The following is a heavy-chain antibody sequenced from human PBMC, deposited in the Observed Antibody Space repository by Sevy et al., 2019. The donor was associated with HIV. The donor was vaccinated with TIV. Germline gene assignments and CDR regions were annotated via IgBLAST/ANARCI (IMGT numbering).Heavy chain of an antibody. Sequence: ASVKVSCKASGYTFTSYDINWVRQATGQGLEWMGWMNPNSGNTGYAQKFQGRVTMTRNTSIRTADLEMSSPRSEETATYYCAGGRNGQYYYYAYGMDVWGQGTTVTVSS. CDR3: AGGRNGQYYYYAYGMDV. J-gene: IGHJ6*02. D-gene: IGHD4-17*01. CDR1: GYTFTSYD. CDR2: MNPNSGNT. V-gene: IGHV1-8*01.